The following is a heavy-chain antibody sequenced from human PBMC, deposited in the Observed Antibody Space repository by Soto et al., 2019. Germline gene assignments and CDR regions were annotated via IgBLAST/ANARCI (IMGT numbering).Heavy chain of an antibody. Sequence: TSETLSLTCAVYGGSFSGYYWSWIRQPPGKGLEWIGEINHSGSTNYNPSLKSRVTISVDTSKNQFSLKLSSVTAADTAVYYCARGLVDYDFWSGYYTYWFDPWGQGTLVTVSS. CDR1: GGSFSGYY. J-gene: IGHJ5*02. D-gene: IGHD3-3*01. CDR3: ARGLVDYDFWSGYYTYWFDP. V-gene: IGHV4-34*01. CDR2: INHSGST.